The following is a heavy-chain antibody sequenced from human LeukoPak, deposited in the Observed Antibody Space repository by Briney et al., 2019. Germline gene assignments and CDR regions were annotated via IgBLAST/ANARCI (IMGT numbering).Heavy chain of an antibody. Sequence: PGGSLRLSCAASGFTFSSYWMSWVRQAPGKGLEWVANIKQDGSGKYYVDSVKGRFTISRDNAKNSLYLQMNSLRAEDTAVYYCARVFDYDFWSGRYYYYYGMDVWGQGTTVTVSS. CDR2: IKQDGSGK. CDR3: ARVFDYDFWSGRYYYYYGMDV. D-gene: IGHD3-3*01. V-gene: IGHV3-7*01. CDR1: GFTFSSYW. J-gene: IGHJ6*02.